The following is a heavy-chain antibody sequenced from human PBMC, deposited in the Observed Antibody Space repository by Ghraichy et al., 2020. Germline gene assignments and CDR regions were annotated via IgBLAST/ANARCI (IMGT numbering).Heavy chain of an antibody. CDR3: VKSSGCYRLDY. Sequence: ASVKVSCKASGYTFTSYSMHWVRQAPGQRLEWMGWINAGNGHTNYSQKFQGRVTITRDTSASTAYMELSSLRSEDTAVYYCVKSSGCYRLDYWGQGTLVTVSS. J-gene: IGHJ4*02. D-gene: IGHD6-19*01. CDR2: INAGNGHT. CDR1: GYTFTSYS. V-gene: IGHV1-3*01.